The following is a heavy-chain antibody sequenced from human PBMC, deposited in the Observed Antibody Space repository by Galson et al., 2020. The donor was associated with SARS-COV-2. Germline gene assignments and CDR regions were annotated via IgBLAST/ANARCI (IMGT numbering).Heavy chain of an antibody. CDR3: ARGHRGVVPSPVLGLGPYYSYYYMDV. V-gene: IGHV4-34*01. J-gene: IGHJ6*03. D-gene: IGHD3-10*01. Sequence: SETLSLTCAVYGGSFSGYSWTWIRQPPGKGLEWIGEINISGSTTYSPSLKSRVTISVDTSKNQFSLNLRSLNAADTAVYYCARGHRGVVPSPVLGLGPYYSYYYMDVWGKGTAV. CDR1: GGSFSGYS. CDR2: INISGST.